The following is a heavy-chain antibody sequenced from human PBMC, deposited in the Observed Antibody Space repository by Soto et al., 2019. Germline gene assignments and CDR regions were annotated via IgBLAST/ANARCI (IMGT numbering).Heavy chain of an antibody. CDR2: IIPIFGTA. V-gene: IGHV1-69*13. J-gene: IGHJ3*02. Sequence: SVKVSCMASGGTFSSYAISWVRQAPGQGLEWMGGIIPIFGTANYAQKFQGRVTITADESTSTAYMELSSLRSEDTAVYYCARDKGYCSGGSCDAFDIWGQGTMVTVSS. D-gene: IGHD2-15*01. CDR1: GGTFSSYA. CDR3: ARDKGYCSGGSCDAFDI.